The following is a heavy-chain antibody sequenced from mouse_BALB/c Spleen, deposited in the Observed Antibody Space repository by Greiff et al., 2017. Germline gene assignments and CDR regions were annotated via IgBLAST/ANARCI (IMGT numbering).Heavy chain of an antibody. CDR3: ARENDYAMDY. V-gene: IGHV3-2*02. J-gene: IGHJ4*01. CDR2: ISYSGST. CDR1: GYSITSDYA. Sequence: EVKLMESGPGLVKPSQSLSLTCTVTGYSITSDYAWNWIRQFPGNKLEWMGYISYSGSTSYNPSLKSRISITRDTSKNQFFLQLNSVTTEDTATYYCARENDYAMDYWGQGTSVTVSS.